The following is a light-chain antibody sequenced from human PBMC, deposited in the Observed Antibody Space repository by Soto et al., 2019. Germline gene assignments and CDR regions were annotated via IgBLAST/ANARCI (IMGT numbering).Light chain of an antibody. J-gene: IGKJ1*01. V-gene: IGKV1-5*03. CDR3: QHYNSYSEA. Sequence: DIKMTQSPSTLSGSVGDRVTITCRASQTISSWFAWYQQKPGKAPKLLIYKASTLKSGVPSRFSGSGSGTEFTLTISSLQPDDFATYYCQHYNSYSEAFGQGTKVDI. CDR1: QTISSW. CDR2: KAS.